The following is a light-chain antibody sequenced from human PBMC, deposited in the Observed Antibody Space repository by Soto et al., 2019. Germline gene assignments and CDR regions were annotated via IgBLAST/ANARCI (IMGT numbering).Light chain of an antibody. CDR3: QSYDSDNPWV. V-gene: IGLV6-57*03. Sequence: NFMLTQPHSVSGSPGTTVTISCARSSGSIASDYVQWYQQRPGSAATTVIYEDNQRPSRVPDRFSGSIDSSSNSASLTISGLKTEDEADYYCQSYDSDNPWVFGGGTKLTVL. J-gene: IGLJ3*02. CDR1: SGSIASDY. CDR2: EDN.